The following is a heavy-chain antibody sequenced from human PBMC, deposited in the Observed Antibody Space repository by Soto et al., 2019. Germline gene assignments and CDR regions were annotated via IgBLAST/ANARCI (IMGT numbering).Heavy chain of an antibody. V-gene: IGHV3-15*07. J-gene: IGHJ4*02. CDR3: TTAPSGSYPDY. CDR1: GFTFTNAW. Sequence: GGSLRLSCAASGFTFTNAWMNWVRQAPGKGLEWVGRIKSKTDGGATDYAAPVQGRFTISRDDSKNTLYLQMNSLKTEDTALYYCTTAPSGSYPDYWGQGTLVTVSS. D-gene: IGHD1-26*01. CDR2: IKSKTDGGAT.